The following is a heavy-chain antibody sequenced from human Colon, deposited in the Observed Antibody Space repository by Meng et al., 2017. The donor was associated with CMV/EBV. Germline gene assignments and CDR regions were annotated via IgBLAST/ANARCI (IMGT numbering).Heavy chain of an antibody. CDR2: ISFSSTHI. CDR3: ARDLHLSGFLDV. D-gene: IGHD1-26*01. CDR1: GFTVSTYS. Sequence: GESLKISCEASGFTVSTYSLNWVRQAPGKGLEWISSISFSSTHIYYADSVKGRFTISRDNDKNSLYLQMDSLRAEDTAVYGCARDLHLSGFLDVWGRGTTVTVSS. J-gene: IGHJ6*02. V-gene: IGHV3-21*01.